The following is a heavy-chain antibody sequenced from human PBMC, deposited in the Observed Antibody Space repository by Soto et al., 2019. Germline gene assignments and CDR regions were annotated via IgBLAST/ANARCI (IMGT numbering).Heavy chain of an antibody. D-gene: IGHD4-17*01. CDR2: ISYDGSNK. V-gene: IGHV3-30-3*01. CDR1: GFTFSSSA. CDR3: ARVNSLDYVDGMDV. J-gene: IGHJ6*02. Sequence: GGSLRLSCAASGFTFSSSAMHWVRQAPGKGLEWVAVISYDGSNKYYADSVKGRFTISRDNSKNTLYLQMNSLRAEDTAVCYCARVNSLDYVDGMDVWGQGTTVTVSS.